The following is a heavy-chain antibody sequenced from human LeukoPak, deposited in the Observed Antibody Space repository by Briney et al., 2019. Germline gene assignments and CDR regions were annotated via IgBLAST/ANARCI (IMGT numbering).Heavy chain of an antibody. CDR1: GFTFDDYA. V-gene: IGHV3-43*02. CDR2: ISGDGGST. Sequence: GGSLRLSCAASGFTFDDYAMHWVRQAPGKGLEWVSLISGDGGSTYYADSVKGRFTISRDNSKNSLYLQMNSLRTEDAALYYCAKDTSGDYGGNQWGQGTLVTVSS. D-gene: IGHD4-23*01. CDR3: AKDTSGDYGGNQ. J-gene: IGHJ4*02.